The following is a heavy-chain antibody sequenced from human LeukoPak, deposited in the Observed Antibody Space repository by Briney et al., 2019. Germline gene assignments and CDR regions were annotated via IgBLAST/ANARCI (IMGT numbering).Heavy chain of an antibody. CDR1: GFNIRGYA. V-gene: IGHV3-48*01. CDR2: IDYSAKVI. Sequence: PGGSLRLSCAASGFNIRGYALDWVRQAPGKGLEWLAFIDYSAKVIYYADSVKGRFAISRDDAKNSLYLQMNSLRAEDTAVYYCARGLYGSGSPSYNCFDPWGQGTLVTVSS. J-gene: IGHJ5*02. D-gene: IGHD3-10*01. CDR3: ARGLYGSGSPSYNCFDP.